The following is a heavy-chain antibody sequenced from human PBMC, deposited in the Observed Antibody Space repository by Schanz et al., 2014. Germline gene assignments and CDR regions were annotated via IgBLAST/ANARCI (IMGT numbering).Heavy chain of an antibody. J-gene: IGHJ1*01. Sequence: EVRLVESGGGLVQPGGSLRLSCEASGFDFNSYSMNWVRQVPGKGLEWLSYIDGKSTTVYYADSVKGRFTVSRDNARNSVSLQMRRLRVEDAAVYYCASGVHVSSLQKGLQFWGRGTLVIVSS. V-gene: IGHV3-48*01. CDR2: IDGKSTTV. D-gene: IGHD3-10*01. CDR1: GFDFNSYS. CDR3: ASGVHVSSLQKGLQF.